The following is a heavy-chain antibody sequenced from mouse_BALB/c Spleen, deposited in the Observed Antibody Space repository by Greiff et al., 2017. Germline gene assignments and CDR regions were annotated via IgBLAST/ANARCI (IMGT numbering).Heavy chain of an antibody. J-gene: IGHJ4*01. Sequence: VQLQQSGAELVKPGASVKLSCKASGYTFTSYYMYWVKQRPGQGLEWIGEINPSNGGTNFNEKFKSKATLTVDKSSSTAYMQLSSLTSEDSAVYYCTRRGLGRAMDYWGQGTSGTVSS. CDR2: INPSNGGT. D-gene: IGHD3-3*01. V-gene: IGHV1S81*02. CDR3: TRRGLGRAMDY. CDR1: GYTFTSYY.